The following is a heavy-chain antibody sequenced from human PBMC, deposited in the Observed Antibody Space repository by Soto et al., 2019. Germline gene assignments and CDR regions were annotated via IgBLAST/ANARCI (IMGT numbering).Heavy chain of an antibody. CDR3: ARDRQNWNYSVRYYFYY. J-gene: IGHJ4*02. D-gene: IGHD1-7*01. CDR2: IWNDGSNK. Sequence: QVQLVESGGGVVQPGRSLRLSCAASGFTFSSYGMHWVRQAPGKGLEWVAVIWNDGSNKYYADSVKGRFTISRDNSKNTLYLQMNILTAEDTAVYYCARDRQNWNYSVRYYFYYWGQGTLVTVSS. CDR1: GFTFSSYG. V-gene: IGHV3-33*01.